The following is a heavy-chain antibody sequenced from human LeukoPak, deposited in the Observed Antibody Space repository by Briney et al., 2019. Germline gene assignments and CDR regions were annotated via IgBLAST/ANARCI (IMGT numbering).Heavy chain of an antibody. V-gene: IGHV3-21*01. Sequence: GGSLRLSCSASGFTFSVYDMNWVRQAPGKGLEWVSSISYLSSHVYYGDSVKGRFSISRDNAKNSLYLQMNSLGAEDTAIYYCGRAFPPLRTSSAGDLWGQGILVTVSS. J-gene: IGHJ4*02. D-gene: IGHD3-16*01. CDR1: GFTFSVYD. CDR2: ISYLSSHV. CDR3: GRAFPPLRTSSAGDL.